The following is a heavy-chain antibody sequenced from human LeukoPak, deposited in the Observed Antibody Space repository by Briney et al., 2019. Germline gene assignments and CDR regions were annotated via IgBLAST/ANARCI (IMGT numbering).Heavy chain of an antibody. CDR2: IYYSGST. CDR1: GGSISSSSYY. V-gene: IGHV4-39*01. D-gene: IGHD6-19*01. Sequence: SETLSLTCTVSGGSISSSSYYRGWIRQPPGKGLEWIGSIYYSGSTSYNPSLKSRVTISVDTSKNQFSLKLSSVTAADTAVYYCARNSSGGWFDPWGQGTLVTVSS. J-gene: IGHJ5*02. CDR3: ARNSSGGWFDP.